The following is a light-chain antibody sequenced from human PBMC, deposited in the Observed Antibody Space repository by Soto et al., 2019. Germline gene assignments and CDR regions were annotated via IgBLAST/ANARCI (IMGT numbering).Light chain of an antibody. CDR2: SNN. V-gene: IGLV1-44*01. CDR1: SSNIGSNT. CDR3: AAWDDSLNGPDVV. Sequence: QSVLTKPPSASGTPVQRVTISCSGSSSNIGSNTVNWYQQLPGTAPKLLIYSNNQRPSGVPDRFSVSKSGTSASLAISGLQSEDEADYYGAAWDDSLNGPDVVFGGGTKVTVL. J-gene: IGLJ2*01.